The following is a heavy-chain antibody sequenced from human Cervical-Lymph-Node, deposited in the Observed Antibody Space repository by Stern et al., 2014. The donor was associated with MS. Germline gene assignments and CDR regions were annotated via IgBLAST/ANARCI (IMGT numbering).Heavy chain of an antibody. CDR3: AKPIGSADHAFDS. Sequence: VQLVQSGSAMKMPGASVKVSCKASGYMFTKFALNWVRQAPGQGFEWLCWINTRTGTPTYAQGFTGRFVFSLDTSVSTAFLQITSLKAEDTAVYYCAKPIGSADHAFDSWGQGTLVTVSS. CDR2: INTRTGTP. V-gene: IGHV7-4-1*02. D-gene: IGHD6-13*01. J-gene: IGHJ4*02. CDR1: GYMFTKFA.